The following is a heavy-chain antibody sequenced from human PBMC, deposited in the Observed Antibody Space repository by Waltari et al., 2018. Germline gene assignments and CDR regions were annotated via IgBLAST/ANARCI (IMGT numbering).Heavy chain of an antibody. CDR2: INGDGTSG. V-gene: IGHV3-74*01. CDR3: VREGWEPTAPDS. CDR1: GFTFSSYW. D-gene: IGHD1-26*01. Sequence: EVHLVESGGGLVQSGGSLRLSCAASGFTFSSYWMHWVRQAPGKGLGGVSRINGDGTSGGYADSGKGRFTIFRDNAKNTVSLQMNRLSAEDSARYFCVREGWEPTAPDSWGQGALVTVSS. J-gene: IGHJ4*02.